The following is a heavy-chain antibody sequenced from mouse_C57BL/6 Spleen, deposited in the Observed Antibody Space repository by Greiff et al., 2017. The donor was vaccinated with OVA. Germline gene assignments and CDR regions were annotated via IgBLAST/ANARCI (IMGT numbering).Heavy chain of an antibody. D-gene: IGHD1-1*01. CDR2: IHPNSGST. CDR1: GYTFTSYW. V-gene: IGHV1-64*01. Sequence: QVQLQQPGAELVKPGASVKLSCKASGYTFTSYWMHWVKQRPGQGLEWIGMIHPNSGSTNYNEKFKSKATLTVDKSSSTAYMQLSSLTSEDSAVYYCATDGSSLPWFAYWGQGTLVTVSA. CDR3: ATDGSSLPWFAY. J-gene: IGHJ3*01.